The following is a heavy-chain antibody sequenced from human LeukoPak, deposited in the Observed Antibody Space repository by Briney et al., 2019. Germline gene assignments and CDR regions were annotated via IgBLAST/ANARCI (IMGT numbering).Heavy chain of an antibody. D-gene: IGHD1-26*01. CDR2: INHSGST. J-gene: IGHJ4*02. CDR1: GGSFSGYY. V-gene: IGHV4-34*01. CDR3: ARGWVVGATIDY. Sequence: SETLSLTCAVYGGSFSGYYWSWIRQPPGKGLEWIGEINHSGSTNYNPSLKSRVTISVDTSENQFSLKLSSVTAADTAVYYCARGWVVGATIDYWGQGTLVTVSS.